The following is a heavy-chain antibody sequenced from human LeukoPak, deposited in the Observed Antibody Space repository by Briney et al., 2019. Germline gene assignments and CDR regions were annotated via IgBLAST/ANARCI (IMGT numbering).Heavy chain of an antibody. V-gene: IGHV3-23*01. CDR2: ISGGGGTT. J-gene: IGHJ4*02. CDR3: AKQPLGSGTPLDY. Sequence: PGGSLRLSCVASGFTFGDHAMNWVRQAPGKGLEWVSFISGGGGTTFYADSVKGRFTVSRDNSKSTLYLQLSSLRADGSAVFYCAKQPLGSGTPLDYWGQGTLVTVSS. CDR1: GFTFGDHA. D-gene: IGHD3-10*01.